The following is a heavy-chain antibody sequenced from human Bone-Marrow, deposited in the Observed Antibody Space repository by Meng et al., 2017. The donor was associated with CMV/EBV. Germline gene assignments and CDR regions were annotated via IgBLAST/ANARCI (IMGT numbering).Heavy chain of an antibody. Sequence: GGSFSGYYWSWIRPPPGKGLEWIGEINHSGSTNYNPSLKSRVTISVDTSKNQFSLKLSSVTAADTAVYYCARRPQYSSSSNSEFDYWGQGTLVTVSS. CDR2: INHSGST. V-gene: IGHV4-34*01. CDR3: ARRPQYSSSSNSEFDY. CDR1: GGSFSGYY. D-gene: IGHD6-13*01. J-gene: IGHJ4*02.